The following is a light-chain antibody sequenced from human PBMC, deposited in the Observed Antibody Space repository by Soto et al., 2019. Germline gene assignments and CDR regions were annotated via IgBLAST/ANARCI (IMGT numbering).Light chain of an antibody. CDR1: SSNIGNYY. J-gene: IGLJ1*01. CDR3: QSYDMSLNNHV. V-gene: IGLV1-51*01. CDR2: DNN. Sequence: QSVLTQPPSVSAAPGQKVTITCSGSSSNIGNYYVSWYQQFPGTAPKLLIYDNNKRPSGVPDRFSGSRSGTSASLAITGLQAEDEADYYCQSYDMSLNNHVFGTGTKVTVL.